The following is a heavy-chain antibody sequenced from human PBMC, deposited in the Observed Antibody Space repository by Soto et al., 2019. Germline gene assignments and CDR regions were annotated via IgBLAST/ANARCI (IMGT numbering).Heavy chain of an antibody. CDR3: ARDSVDTAMVSYYYGMDV. J-gene: IGHJ6*02. CDR2: IYYSGST. D-gene: IGHD5-18*01. Sequence: PSETLSLTCTVSGGSLSSGGYYWSWIRQHPGKGLEWIGYIYYSGSTYYNPSLKSRVTISVDTSKNQFSLKLSSVTAADTAVYYCARDSVDTAMVSYYYGMDVWCQGTTVTVSS. V-gene: IGHV4-31*03. CDR1: GGSLSSGGYY.